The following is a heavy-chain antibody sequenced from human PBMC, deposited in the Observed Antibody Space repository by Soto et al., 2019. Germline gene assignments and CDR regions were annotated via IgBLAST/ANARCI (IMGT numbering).Heavy chain of an antibody. D-gene: IGHD5-18*01. Sequence: EVQLVQSGAEVKKPGESLRISCKGSGYSFTSYWISWVRQMPGKGLEWMGRSDPSDSYTNYSPSFQGHVTISADKSISTADLQWSSLKAADTAMYYCATSDTAMVSDYWGQGTLVTVSS. V-gene: IGHV5-10-1*01. CDR2: SDPSDSYT. CDR1: GYSFTSYW. J-gene: IGHJ4*02. CDR3: ATSDTAMVSDY.